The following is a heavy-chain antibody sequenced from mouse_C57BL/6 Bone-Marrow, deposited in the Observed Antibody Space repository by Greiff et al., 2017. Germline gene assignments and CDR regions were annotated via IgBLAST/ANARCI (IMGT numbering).Heavy chain of an antibody. J-gene: IGHJ3*01. CDR3: ARPLRWDEAAWFAY. V-gene: IGHV5-17*01. D-gene: IGHD1-1*02. CDR1: GFTFSDYG. CDR2: ISSGSSTI. Sequence: EVKVVESGGGLVKPGGSLKLSCAASGFTFSDYGMHWVRQAPEKGLEWVAYISSGSSTIYYADTVKGRFTITRDNAKNTLFLQMTSLRSEDTAMYYCARPLRWDEAAWFAYWGQGTLVTVSA.